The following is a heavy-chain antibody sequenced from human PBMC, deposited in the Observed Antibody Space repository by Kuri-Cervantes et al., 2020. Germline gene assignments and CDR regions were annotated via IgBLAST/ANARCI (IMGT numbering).Heavy chain of an antibody. CDR3: ARDGWGLPLENAFDI. J-gene: IGHJ3*02. D-gene: IGHD2-21*01. V-gene: IGHV4-34*01. CDR1: GGSFSGYY. Sequence: GSLRLSCAVYGGSFSGYYWSWIRQPPGKGLEWIGEINHSGSTNYNPSLKSRVTISVDTSKNQFSLKLSSVTAADTAVYYCARDGWGLPLENAFDIWGQGTMVTVSS. CDR2: INHSGST.